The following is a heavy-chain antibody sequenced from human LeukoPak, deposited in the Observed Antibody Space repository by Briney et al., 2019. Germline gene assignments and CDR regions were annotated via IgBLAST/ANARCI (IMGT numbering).Heavy chain of an antibody. D-gene: IGHD4-17*01. CDR2: MFHSGST. CDR1: GYSISSGHY. J-gene: IGHJ4*02. Sequence: SETLSLTCTVSGYSISSGHYWAWIRQSPEKGLECIATMFHSGSTYYNPSLKSRVTTSVDTSKNEFSLNLSSVTAADTAVYYCARAGTNLGDYDYWGQGTVVTVSS. CDR3: ARAGTNLGDYDY. V-gene: IGHV4-38-2*02.